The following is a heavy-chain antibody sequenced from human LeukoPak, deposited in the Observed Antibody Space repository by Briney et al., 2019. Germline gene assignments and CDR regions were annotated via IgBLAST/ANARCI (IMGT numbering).Heavy chain of an antibody. J-gene: IGHJ4*02. CDR3: VTGGNRYFDY. CDR1: GFTFSSYW. V-gene: IGHV3-66*02. D-gene: IGHD4-23*01. CDR2: IYSGGGT. Sequence: GGSLRLSCAASGFTFSSYWMSWVRQAPGKGLEWVSIIYSGGGTYYADSVKGRFTISRDNSKNTLYLQMNSLRTEDTAVYYCVTGGNRYFDYWGQGTLVTVSS.